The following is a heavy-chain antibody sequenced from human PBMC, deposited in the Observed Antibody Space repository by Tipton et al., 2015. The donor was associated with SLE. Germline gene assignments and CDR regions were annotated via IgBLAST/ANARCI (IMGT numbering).Heavy chain of an antibody. Sequence: QLVQSGPEVKKPGASVKVSCKASGYTFNSYDINWVRQATGQGLEWMGWMNPKSGNTGYAQKFQGRVTMTRNTSISTVYMELSSLRSEDTAVYYCARGRGRYDFWSGYYKDYFDYWGQGTLVTVSS. CDR3: ARGRGRYDFWSGYYKDYFDY. J-gene: IGHJ4*02. D-gene: IGHD3-3*01. V-gene: IGHV1-8*01. CDR2: MNPKSGNT. CDR1: GYTFNSYD.